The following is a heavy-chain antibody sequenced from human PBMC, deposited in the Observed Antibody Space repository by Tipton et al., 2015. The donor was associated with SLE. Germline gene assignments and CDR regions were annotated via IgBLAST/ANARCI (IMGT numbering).Heavy chain of an antibody. CDR3: ARATVTRDAFDI. V-gene: IGHV4-4*07. D-gene: IGHD4-17*01. CDR2: IYTSGST. Sequence: LRLSCTVSGGSISSYYWSWIRQPAGKGLEWIGRIYTSGSTNYNPSLKSRVTMSVDTSKNQFSLKLSSVTAADTAVYYCARATVTRDAFDIWGQGTMVTVSS. CDR1: GGSISSYY. J-gene: IGHJ3*02.